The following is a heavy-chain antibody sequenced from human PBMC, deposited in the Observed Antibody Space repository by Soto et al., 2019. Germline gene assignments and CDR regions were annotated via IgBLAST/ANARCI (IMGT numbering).Heavy chain of an antibody. D-gene: IGHD6-19*01. J-gene: IGHJ4*02. CDR3: AKDFYSSGWYRLDY. CDR1: GFTFDDYA. Sequence: EVQLVESGGGLVQPGRSLRLSCAASGFTFDDYAMHWVRQAPGKGLEWVSGISWNSGSIGYADFVKGRFTISRDNAKNSLYLQMNSLRAEDTALYYCAKDFYSSGWYRLDYWGQGTLVTVSS. CDR2: ISWNSGSI. V-gene: IGHV3-9*01.